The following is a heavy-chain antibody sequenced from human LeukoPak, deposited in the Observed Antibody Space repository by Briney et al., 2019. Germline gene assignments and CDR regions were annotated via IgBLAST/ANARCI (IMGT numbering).Heavy chain of an antibody. CDR2: IYPNSGGT. V-gene: IGHV1-2*02. J-gene: IGHJ4*02. CDR1: GYTFTGYY. D-gene: IGHD6-19*01. CDR3: ARARRPGIAVAGDY. Sequence: ASVKVSCKASGYTFTGYYMHWVRQAPGQGLEWMGWIYPNSGGTNYAQKFQGRVTMTRDTSISTAYMELSRLRSDDTAVYYCARARRPGIAVAGDYWGQGTLVTVSS.